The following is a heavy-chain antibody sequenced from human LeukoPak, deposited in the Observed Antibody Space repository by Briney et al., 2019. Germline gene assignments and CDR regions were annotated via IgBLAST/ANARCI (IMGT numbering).Heavy chain of an antibody. CDR3: ARHRRYYGSGSYYSDFDS. Sequence: PSETLSLTCTVSGGSISSGSYYWSWIRQPAGEGLEWIGRIFTSGSTNYNPSLKSRVTISVDKSKNQFFLKLRSVTAADTAVYYCARHRRYYGSGSYYSDFDSWGQGILVTVSS. CDR1: GGSISSGSYY. J-gene: IGHJ4*02. V-gene: IGHV4-61*02. D-gene: IGHD3-10*01. CDR2: IFTSGST.